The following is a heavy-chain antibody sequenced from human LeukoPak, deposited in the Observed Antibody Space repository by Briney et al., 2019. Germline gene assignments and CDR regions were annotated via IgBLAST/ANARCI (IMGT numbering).Heavy chain of an antibody. CDR1: GGSISSTSYY. V-gene: IGHV4-39*07. J-gene: IGHJ4*02. Sequence: PSETLSLICTVSGGSISSTSYYWAWIRQPPGKGLEWIGSVSYSGDPHYNRSLQGRVTILLDTSKNQFSLRLTSVTAAVTAVYFCASDSSPRREAYNSDSWGQGTLVTVSS. CDR2: VSYSGDP. CDR3: ASDSSPRREAYNSDS. D-gene: IGHD5-24*01.